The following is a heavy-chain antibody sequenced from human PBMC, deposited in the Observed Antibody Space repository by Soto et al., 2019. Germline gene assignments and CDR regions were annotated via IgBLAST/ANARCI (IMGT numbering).Heavy chain of an antibody. J-gene: IGHJ4*02. V-gene: IGHV2-5*02. D-gene: IGHD5-12*01. CDR1: GFSLRTRGVA. CDR2: IYWDEDK. CDR3: AHRPRGYAYYFDY. Sequence: QITLKESGPTLVKPTQTLTLTCTFSGFSLRTRGVAVGWFRPPPGKALEWLALIYWDEDKWYSPSLKSRLTIADDTSKNQVVLTMTNVDPVDTATYYCAHRPRGYAYYFDYWGQGILVTVSS.